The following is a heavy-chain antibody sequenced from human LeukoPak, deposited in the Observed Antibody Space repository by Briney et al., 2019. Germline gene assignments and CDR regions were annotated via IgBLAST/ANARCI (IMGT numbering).Heavy chain of an antibody. CDR2: INPSGGST. J-gene: IGHJ4*02. CDR3: ASTEMAGDFDY. D-gene: IGHD6-19*01. Sequence: ASVKVSCKASGYTFTSYYMHWVRQAPGQGLEWMGIINPSGGSTSYAQKFQGRVTVTRDTSTSTVYMELSSLRSEDTAVYYCASTEMAGDFDYWGQGTLVTVSS. V-gene: IGHV1-46*01. CDR1: GYTFTSYY.